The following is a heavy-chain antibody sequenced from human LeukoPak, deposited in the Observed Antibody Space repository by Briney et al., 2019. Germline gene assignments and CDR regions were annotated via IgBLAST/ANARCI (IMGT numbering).Heavy chain of an antibody. CDR2: IKPDGREK. CDR1: GFTFSSYW. D-gene: IGHD3-22*01. Sequence: GSLRLSCAASGFTFSSYWMSWVRQAPGKGLEWVANIKPDGREKYYLDSVKGRFTISRDNVKKSLYLQMNSLRAEDTAVYYCAKEGGGIYYYDSSGYSNYFDYWGQGTLVTVSS. J-gene: IGHJ4*02. V-gene: IGHV3-7*03. CDR3: AKEGGGIYYYDSSGYSNYFDY.